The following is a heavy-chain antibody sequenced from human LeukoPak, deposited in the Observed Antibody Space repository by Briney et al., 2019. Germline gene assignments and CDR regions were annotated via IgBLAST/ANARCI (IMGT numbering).Heavy chain of an antibody. V-gene: IGHV1-2*02. CDR1: GYTFTGYY. Sequence: GASVKVSCKASGYTFTGYYLHWVRQAPGQGLEWMGWINPDSGGTDYAQKFQGRVTMTRDTSISMAYMELSRLTSDDTAVYYCARDYYGSGNNWFDPWGQGTLVTVSS. CDR3: ARDYYGSGNNWFDP. J-gene: IGHJ5*02. D-gene: IGHD3-10*01. CDR2: INPDSGGT.